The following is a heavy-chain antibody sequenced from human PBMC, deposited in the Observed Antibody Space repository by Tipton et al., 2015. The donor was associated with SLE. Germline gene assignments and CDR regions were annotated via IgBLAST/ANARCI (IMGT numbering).Heavy chain of an antibody. Sequence: TLSLTCTVSGGSISGYWWGWIRQPPGKGLECIGYTYYSGNTSYNPSLKSRVTMSLDTSKNHFSLKLSSVTAADTAGYYCARMFRDGYNHADAFDIWGQGTMVTVSS. D-gene: IGHD5-24*01. J-gene: IGHJ3*02. CDR1: GGSISGYW. CDR2: TYYSGNT. V-gene: IGHV4-59*01. CDR3: ARMFRDGYNHADAFDI.